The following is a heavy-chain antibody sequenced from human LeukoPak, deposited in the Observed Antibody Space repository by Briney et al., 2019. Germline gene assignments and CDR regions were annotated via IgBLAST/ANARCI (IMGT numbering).Heavy chain of an antibody. CDR2: IKPDGSEK. Sequence: SGGSLRLSCAASRFSFNTFWMSWVRQAPGKGPEWVANIKPDGSEKSYVDSVKGRFTISRDNAKNSLYLQMNSLRAEDTALYYCARGGSWFAPWGQGNLVTVSS. CDR3: ARGGSWFAP. J-gene: IGHJ5*02. V-gene: IGHV3-7*01. D-gene: IGHD3-10*01. CDR1: RFSFNTFW.